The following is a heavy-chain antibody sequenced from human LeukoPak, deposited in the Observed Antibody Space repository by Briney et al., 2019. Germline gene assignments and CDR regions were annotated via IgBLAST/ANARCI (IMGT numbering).Heavy chain of an antibody. D-gene: IGHD4-17*01. CDR2: ISWNSGSI. CDR1: GFTFDDYA. V-gene: IGHV3-9*01. J-gene: IGHJ4*02. Sequence: PGGFLRLSCAASGFTFDDYAMHWVRQAPGKGLEWVSGISWNSGSIGYADSVKGRFTISRDNAKNSLYLQMNSLRAEDTALYYCARALYDYGDLLDYWGQGTLVTVSS. CDR3: ARALYDYGDLLDY.